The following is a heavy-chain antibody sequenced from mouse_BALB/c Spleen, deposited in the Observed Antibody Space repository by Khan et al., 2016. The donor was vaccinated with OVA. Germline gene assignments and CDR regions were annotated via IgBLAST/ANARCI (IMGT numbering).Heavy chain of an antibody. CDR1: GYSITSGYS. D-gene: IGHD2-1*01. Sequence: EVQLQESGPDLVKPSQSLSLTCTVTGYSITSGYSWHWIRQFPGNKLEWMGYIYHSGSINYNPSLKSRFSITRDTSKNLFFLQLNSLTTEDTATYYCARERNYVDYWGQGTSVNVSS. CDR2: IYHSGSI. V-gene: IGHV3-1*02. J-gene: IGHJ4*01. CDR3: ARERNYVDY.